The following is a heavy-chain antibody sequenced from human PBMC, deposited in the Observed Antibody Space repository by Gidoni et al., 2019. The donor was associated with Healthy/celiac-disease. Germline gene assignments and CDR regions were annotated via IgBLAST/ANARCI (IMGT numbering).Heavy chain of an antibody. V-gene: IGHV1-8*01. CDR3: ARAKRVRSQHHTYYFDY. D-gene: IGHD3-10*01. CDR2: MNPNSGNT. J-gene: IGHJ4*02. CDR1: GYTFTSYD. Sequence: QVQLVQSGAEVKKPGASVKVSCKASGYTFTSYDINWVRQATGQGLEWMGWMNPNSGNTGYAQKFQGRVTMTRNTSISTAYMELSSLRSEDTAVYYCARAKRVRSQHHTYYFDYWGQGTLVTVSS.